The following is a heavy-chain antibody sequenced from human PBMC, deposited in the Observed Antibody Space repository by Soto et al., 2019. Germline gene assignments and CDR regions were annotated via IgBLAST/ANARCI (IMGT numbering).Heavy chain of an antibody. CDR1: GGSLSSYY. Sequence: SETLSLTCSVSGGSLSSYYWSWIRQPPGKGLEWIGEINHSGSTNYNPSLKSRVTISVDTSKNQFSLKLSSVPAADTAVYYCARASITIFGVVNHYYYYGMDVWGQGTTVTVSS. D-gene: IGHD3-3*01. CDR2: INHSGST. CDR3: ARASITIFGVVNHYYYYGMDV. V-gene: IGHV4-34*01. J-gene: IGHJ6*02.